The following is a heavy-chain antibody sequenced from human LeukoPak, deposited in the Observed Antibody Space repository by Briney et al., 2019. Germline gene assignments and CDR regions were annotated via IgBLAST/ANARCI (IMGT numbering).Heavy chain of an antibody. Sequence: ASVKVSCKASGYTFTSHGISWVRQAPGQGLEWMGRISGYNGKTNYAQNLQGRVTMTTDTSTSTAYMELRSLRSDDTAVYYCARDGDSGYDSFDWFDPWGQGTLVTVSS. CDR3: ARDGDSGYDSFDWFDP. D-gene: IGHD5-12*01. V-gene: IGHV1-18*01. J-gene: IGHJ5*02. CDR1: GYTFTSHG. CDR2: ISGYNGKT.